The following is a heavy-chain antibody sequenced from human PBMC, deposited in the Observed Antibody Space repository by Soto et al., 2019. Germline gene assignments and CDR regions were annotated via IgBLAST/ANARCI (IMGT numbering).Heavy chain of an antibody. Sequence: GGSLRLSCAASGFTFSSYGMNWVRQAPGKGLEWVSSISSSSSYIYYADSVKGRFTISRDKAKNSLYLQMNSLRAEDTAMQYCARERARWGIVEVPGVNSHDAFDYWGQGTLVTVSS. J-gene: IGHJ3*01. CDR2: ISSSSSYI. CDR3: ARERARWGIVEVPGVNSHDAFDY. CDR1: GFTFSSYG. D-gene: IGHD2-2*01. V-gene: IGHV3-21*01.